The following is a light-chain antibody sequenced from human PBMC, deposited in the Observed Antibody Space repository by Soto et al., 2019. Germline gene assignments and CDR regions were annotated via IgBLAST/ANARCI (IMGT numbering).Light chain of an antibody. Sequence: EIVMTQSPAPLSLSPGERATLSCRARQSVSRHLAWYQQKPGQAPRLLIYGASTRATGIPARFSGSGSGTEFTLTISSLQSEDFAVYYCQQYNNWPPLTFGGGAKVDIK. CDR1: QSVSRH. J-gene: IGKJ4*01. CDR2: GAS. CDR3: QQYNNWPPLT. V-gene: IGKV3-15*01.